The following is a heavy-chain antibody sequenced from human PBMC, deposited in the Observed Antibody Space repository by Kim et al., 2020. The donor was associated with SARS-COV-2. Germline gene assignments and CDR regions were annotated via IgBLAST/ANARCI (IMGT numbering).Heavy chain of an antibody. D-gene: IGHD3-22*01. V-gene: IGHV4-39*07. CDR3: ATYYYDSSGYKGDAFDI. J-gene: IGHJ3*02. CDR2: IYYSGST. Sequence: SETLSLTCTVSGGSISSSSYYWGWIRQPPGKGLEWIGSIYYSGSTYYNPSLKSRVTISVDTSKNQFSLKLSSVTAADTAVYYCATYYYDSSGYKGDAFDIWGQGTMVTVSS. CDR1: GGSISSSSYY.